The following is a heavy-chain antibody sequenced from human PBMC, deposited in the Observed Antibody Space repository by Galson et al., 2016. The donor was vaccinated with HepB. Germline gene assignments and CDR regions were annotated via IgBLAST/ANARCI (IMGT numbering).Heavy chain of an antibody. CDR3: AGEGASGYALDY. CDR2: TYYRSKWYN. D-gene: IGHD6-25*01. V-gene: IGHV6-1*01. Sequence: CAIPGDSVSSNSAAWNWIRQSPSRGLEWLGRTYYRSKWYNDYAESVKSRITINPDTSKNQFSLQLHAVTPDDTAFYYCAGEGASGYALDYWGQGTLVTVAS. J-gene: IGHJ4*02. CDR1: GDSVSSNSAA.